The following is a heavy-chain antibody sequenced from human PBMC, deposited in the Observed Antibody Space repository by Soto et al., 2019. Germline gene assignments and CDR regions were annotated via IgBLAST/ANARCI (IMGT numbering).Heavy chain of an antibody. CDR1: GFTFSGYG. J-gene: IGHJ3*01. CDR3: AKGALTGTTADAVSV. Sequence: EVQVLESGGGLVQPGGSLRLSCAASGFTFSGYGMSWVRQAPGEALEWVSAINRNGGSTNYADSVKGRFTISRDNSKNTLYLQMDSLRAEDTAVYYCAKGALTGTTADAVSVWGQGTMVTVSS. D-gene: IGHD1-7*01. CDR2: INRNGGST. V-gene: IGHV3-23*01.